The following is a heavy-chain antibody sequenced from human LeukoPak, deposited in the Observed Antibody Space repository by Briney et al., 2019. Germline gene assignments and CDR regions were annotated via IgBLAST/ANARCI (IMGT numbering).Heavy chain of an antibody. D-gene: IGHD6-13*01. V-gene: IGHV3-30*02. J-gene: IGHJ4*02. CDR2: ILSDGSKT. CDR1: GFTFSSDA. CDR3: AKDPGIAAESPHYYFDY. Sequence: TGRSLRLSCAASGFTFSSDAMHWVRQAPGKGLEWVAIILSDGSKTYYPDSVRGRFTISRDNSKNTLYLQMNSLRAEDTAVYYCAKDPGIAAESPHYYFDYWGQGTLVTVSS.